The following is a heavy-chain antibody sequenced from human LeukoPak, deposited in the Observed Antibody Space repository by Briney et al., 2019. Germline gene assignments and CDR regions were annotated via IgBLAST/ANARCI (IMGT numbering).Heavy chain of an antibody. V-gene: IGHV4-39*01. CDR1: GGSISSYY. D-gene: IGHD1-26*01. Sequence: SETLSLTCTVSGGSISSYYWGWIRQPPGKGLERIGTIYYSGSTYYNPSLKSRVTISVDTSKNQFSLKLSSVTAADTAVYYCARQGSGNYLSPVNYWGQGTLVTVSS. J-gene: IGHJ4*02. CDR2: IYYSGST. CDR3: ARQGSGNYLSPVNY.